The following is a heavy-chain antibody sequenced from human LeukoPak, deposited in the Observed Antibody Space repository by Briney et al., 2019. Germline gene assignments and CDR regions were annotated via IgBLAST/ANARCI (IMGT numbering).Heavy chain of an antibody. CDR2: IIPIFGTA. D-gene: IGHD3-10*01. J-gene: IGHJ4*02. V-gene: IGHV1-69*05. CDR1: GGTFSSYA. Sequence: ASVKVSCKASGGTFSSYAISWVRQAPGQGLEWMGGIIPIFGTANYAQKFQGRVTITTDESTSTAYMELSSLRSEDTAVYYCARLGYGSGRHFDYWGQGTLVTVSS. CDR3: ARLGYGSGRHFDY.